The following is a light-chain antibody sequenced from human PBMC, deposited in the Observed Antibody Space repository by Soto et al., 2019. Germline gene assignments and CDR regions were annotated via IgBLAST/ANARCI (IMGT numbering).Light chain of an antibody. CDR2: RND. V-gene: IGLV1-47*01. J-gene: IGLJ3*02. CDR3: AAWDDSLSAWV. Sequence: QSVLAHAPPASATPGQRFIISCSGSSCDFGRNSVHWYQHFPGTAPKLLIYRNDERLSWVPDRFSGSKSGTSASLANRGLRSEDEADYYCAAWDDSLSAWVFGGGTKVTVL. CDR1: SCDFGRNS.